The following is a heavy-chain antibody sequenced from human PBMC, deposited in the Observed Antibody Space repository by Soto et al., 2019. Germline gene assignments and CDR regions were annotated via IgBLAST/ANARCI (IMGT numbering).Heavy chain of an antibody. CDR3: ANVPGGYYDSSGYYPYYYGMDV. J-gene: IGHJ6*02. CDR2: ISYDGSNK. V-gene: IGHV3-30*18. CDR1: GFTFSSYG. D-gene: IGHD3-22*01. Sequence: VGSLRLSCAASGFTFSSYGMHWVGQAPGKGLEWVAVISYDGSNKYYADSVKGRFTISRDNSKNTLYLQMNSLRAEDTAVYYCANVPGGYYDSSGYYPYYYGMDVWGQGTTVTVSS.